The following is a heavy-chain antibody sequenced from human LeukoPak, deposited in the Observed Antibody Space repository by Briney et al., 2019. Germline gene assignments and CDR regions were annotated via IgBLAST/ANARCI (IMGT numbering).Heavy chain of an antibody. Sequence: ASVKVSCKASGYTFTNYYIHWVRQAPGQGLEWMGWINPNNSDTNYAQKFHGRVTMTRGTSISTAYMELGRLKSDDTAVYYCARLVWGVDYYYYYMDVWGKGTTVTVSS. V-gene: IGHV1-2*02. D-gene: IGHD3-10*01. CDR2: INPNNSDT. CDR3: ARLVWGVDYYYYYMDV. J-gene: IGHJ6*03. CDR1: GYTFTNYY.